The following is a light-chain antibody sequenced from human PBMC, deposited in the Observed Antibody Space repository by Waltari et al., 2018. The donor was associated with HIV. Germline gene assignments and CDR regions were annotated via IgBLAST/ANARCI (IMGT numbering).Light chain of an antibody. CDR3: CSYAGSSTYV. CDR1: SSDVGSSNL. CDR2: EVS. Sequence: QSALTQPASVSGSPGQSITISCTGTSSDVGSSNLVSWYQQPPGKAPKLMIYEVSKRPSGVSNRFSGSKSGNTASLTISGLQAEDEADYYCCSYAGSSTYVFGTGTKVTVL. J-gene: IGLJ1*01. V-gene: IGLV2-23*02.